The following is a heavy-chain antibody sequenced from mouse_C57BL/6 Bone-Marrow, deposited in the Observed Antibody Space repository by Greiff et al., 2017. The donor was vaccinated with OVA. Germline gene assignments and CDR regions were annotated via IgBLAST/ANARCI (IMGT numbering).Heavy chain of an antibody. D-gene: IGHD2-3*01. CDR1: GFTFSDYG. V-gene: IGHV5-17*01. CDR2: ISSGSSTI. CDR3: ARPIYDGYYRGFAY. Sequence: EVKLMESGGGLVKPGGSLKLSCAASGFTFSDYGMHWVRQAPEKGLEWVAYISSGSSTIYYAETVKGRFTICRDNAKNTLFLQNTSLRSENTAMYYCARPIYDGYYRGFAYWGQGTLVTVSA. J-gene: IGHJ3*01.